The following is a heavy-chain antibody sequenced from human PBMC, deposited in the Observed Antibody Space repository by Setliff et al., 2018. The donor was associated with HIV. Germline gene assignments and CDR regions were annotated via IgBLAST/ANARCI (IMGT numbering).Heavy chain of an antibody. CDR1: GFTFSNYA. D-gene: IGHD6-13*01. V-gene: IGHV3-23*01. CDR3: AKDGLVGAAGRFDY. Sequence: GESLKISCAASGFTFSNYAMSWVRRAPGKGLEWVSAISGSGDNTYYADSVKGRFTIPRDNSKNTLYLEIKSLRDEDTAVYYCAKDGLVGAAGRFDYWGQGTLVTVSS. J-gene: IGHJ4*02. CDR2: ISGSGDNT.